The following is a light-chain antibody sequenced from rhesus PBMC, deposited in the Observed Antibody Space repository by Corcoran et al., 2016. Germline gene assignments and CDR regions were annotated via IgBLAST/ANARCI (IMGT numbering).Light chain of an antibody. CDR2: GAS. Sequence: IVMTQSPATLALSPGERATLSCRASQSDSSHLARYQQTPGQAPRLLIYGASTRATGIPDRFSGSGSGTEFTLTVSSLEPEDFGVYYFLQSNNWPRTFGRGTKV. V-gene: IGKV3-24*03. CDR1: QSDSSH. J-gene: IGKJ1*01. CDR3: LQSNNWPRT.